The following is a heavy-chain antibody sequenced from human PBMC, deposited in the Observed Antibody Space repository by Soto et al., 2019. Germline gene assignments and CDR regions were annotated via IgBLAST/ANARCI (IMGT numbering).Heavy chain of an antibody. CDR2: INHSGST. D-gene: IGHD4-17*01. V-gene: IGHV4-34*01. J-gene: IGHJ3*02. Sequence: QVQLQQWGAGLLKPSETLSLTCAVYGGSFSGYYWSWIRQPPGKGLEWIGEINHSGSTNYNPSLKSRVTISVDTSKNQFSLKLSSVTAADTAVYYCARTRTYGRAFDIWGQGTMVTVSS. CDR3: ARTRTYGRAFDI. CDR1: GGSFSGYY.